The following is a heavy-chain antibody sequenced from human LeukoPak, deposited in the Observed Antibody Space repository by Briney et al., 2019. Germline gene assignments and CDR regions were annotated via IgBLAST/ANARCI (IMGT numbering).Heavy chain of an antibody. CDR1: GFTFSSYW. Sequence: GGSLRLSCAASGFTFSSYWMHWVRQAPGKGLVWVSRINSDGSSTSYADSVKGRFTISRDNAKNTLYLQMNSLRAEDTAVYYCATLYYGSGMGHAYYYYYMDVWGKGTTVTVSS. CDR3: ATLYYGSGMGHAYYYYYMDV. V-gene: IGHV3-74*01. J-gene: IGHJ6*03. CDR2: INSDGSST. D-gene: IGHD3-10*01.